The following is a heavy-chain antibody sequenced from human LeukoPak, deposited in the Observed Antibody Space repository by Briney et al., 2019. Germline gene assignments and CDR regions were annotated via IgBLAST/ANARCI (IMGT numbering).Heavy chain of an antibody. Sequence: GASVKVSCKVSGYTLTELSMHWVRQAPGKGLEWMGGFDPEDGETIYAQKFQGRVTMTEDTSTDTAYMELSSLRSEDTAVYYCARALSTYYYDSSGSDYWGQGTLVTVSS. CDR3: ARALSTYYYDSSGSDY. CDR2: FDPEDGET. D-gene: IGHD3-22*01. CDR1: GYTLTELS. V-gene: IGHV1-24*01. J-gene: IGHJ4*02.